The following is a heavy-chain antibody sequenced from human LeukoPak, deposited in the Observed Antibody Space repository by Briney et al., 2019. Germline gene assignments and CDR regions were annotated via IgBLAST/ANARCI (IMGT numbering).Heavy chain of an antibody. CDR3: AKEHSSGRGGAFDI. CDR1: GGSISSYY. Sequence: SETLSLTCTVSGGSISSYYWSWIRQPPGKGLEWIGYIYYSGSTNYNPSLKSRVTISVDTSKNQFSLKLSSVTAADTAVYYCAKEHSSGRGGAFDIWGQGTMVTVSS. J-gene: IGHJ3*02. D-gene: IGHD6-19*01. CDR2: IYYSGST. V-gene: IGHV4-59*01.